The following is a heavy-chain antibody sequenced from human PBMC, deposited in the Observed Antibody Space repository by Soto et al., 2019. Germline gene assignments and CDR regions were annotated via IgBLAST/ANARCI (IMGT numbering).Heavy chain of an antibody. Sequence: EVQLVESGGGLVQPGGSLRLSCAASGFTFSSYWMSWVHQAPGKGLEWVANIKQDGSEKYYVDSVKGRFTISRDNAKNSLYLQMNSLRAEDTAVYYCARERALEYXXXPVTIYYYYYYGMDVWGQGTTVTVSS. V-gene: IGHV3-7*01. J-gene: IGHJ6*02. CDR3: ARERALEYXXXPVTIYYYYYYGMDV. CDR1: GFTFSSYW. D-gene: IGHD6-6*01. CDR2: IKQDGSEK.